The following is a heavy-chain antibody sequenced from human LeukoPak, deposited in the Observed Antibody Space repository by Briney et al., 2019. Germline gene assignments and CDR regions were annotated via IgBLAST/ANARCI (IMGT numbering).Heavy chain of an antibody. D-gene: IGHD6-13*01. V-gene: IGHV4-38-2*02. CDR3: AGTYSLYDPFDI. CDR2: IYHSGNT. Sequence: PSETLSLTCTVSNYSISSGYYWAWIRQPPGKGLEWIGNIYHSGNTYYNPSLKSRVSLSVDTSENQFSLKLSSVTAADTAVYYCAGTYSLYDPFDIWGQGTMTVSS. J-gene: IGHJ3*02. CDR1: NYSISSGYY.